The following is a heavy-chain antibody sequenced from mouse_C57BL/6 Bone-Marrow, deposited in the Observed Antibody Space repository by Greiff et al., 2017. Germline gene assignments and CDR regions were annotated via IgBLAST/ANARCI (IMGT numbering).Heavy chain of an antibody. CDR3: ARGGYCAWVAY. Sequence: EVQLVESGGDLVKPGGSLKLSCAASGFTFSSYGMSWVRQTPDKRLGWVATISSGGSYTYYPDSVKGRFTISRDNAKNTLDLLMSSLKSEDTAMYYCARGGYCAWVAYWGQGTLVTVSA. J-gene: IGHJ3*01. CDR1: GFTFSSYG. D-gene: IGHD2-3*01. V-gene: IGHV5-6*01. CDR2: ISSGGSYT.